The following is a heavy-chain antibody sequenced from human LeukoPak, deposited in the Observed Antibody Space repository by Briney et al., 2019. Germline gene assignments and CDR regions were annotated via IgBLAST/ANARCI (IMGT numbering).Heavy chain of an antibody. J-gene: IGHJ6*03. CDR2: ISSSSSYI. CDR3: ARDRCSGGRCYSLSVGHMDV. V-gene: IGHV3-21*01. CDR1: GFTFSSYS. Sequence: GGSLRLSCAASGFTFSSYSMNWVRHAPGKGLEWVSSISSSSSYIYYADSLKGRFTISRDNAKNTLYLQMNSLRAEDTALYYCARDRCSGGRCYSLSVGHMDVWGKGTTVTVSS. D-gene: IGHD2-15*01.